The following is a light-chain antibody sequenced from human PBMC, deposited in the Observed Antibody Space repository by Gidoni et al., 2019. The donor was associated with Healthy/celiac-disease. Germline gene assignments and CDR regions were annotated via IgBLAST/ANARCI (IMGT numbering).Light chain of an antibody. V-gene: IGLV3-19*01. CDR3: NSRDSSGNHVV. CDR2: GKN. J-gene: IGLJ2*01. Sequence: AVSVALGQTVRITCQGDSLRSYYASWYQQKPGQAPVLVIYGKNNRPSGIPDRFSGSSSGNTASLTITGAQAEDEADYYCNSRDSSGNHVVFGGGTKLTVL. CDR1: SLRSYY.